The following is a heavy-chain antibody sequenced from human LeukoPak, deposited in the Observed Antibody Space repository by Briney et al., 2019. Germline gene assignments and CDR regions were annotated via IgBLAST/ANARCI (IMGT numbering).Heavy chain of an antibody. CDR1: GFSFSSYA. J-gene: IGHJ4*02. CDR3: ARDHYDPTWGDY. Sequence: GRSLTLSCAVSGFSFSSYAMHWVRQAQGKGLEWVGFISYDGSNKYYADSVKGRFTISRDNSKHTLYLQMNSLRAEDTAVYYCARDHYDPTWGDYWGQGTLVTVSS. V-gene: IGHV3-30*04. D-gene: IGHD3-3*01. CDR2: ISYDGSNK.